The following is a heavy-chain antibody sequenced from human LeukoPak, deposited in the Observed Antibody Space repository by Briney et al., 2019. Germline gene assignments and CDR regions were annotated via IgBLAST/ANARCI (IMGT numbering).Heavy chain of an antibody. J-gene: IGHJ6*04. D-gene: IGHD4-17*01. Sequence: SVKVTCKASGYTFTSYDINWVRQAPAQGLEWMGWMNPNSGNTGYAQKFQGRVTMTRNTSIGTAYMELSSQRSEDTAIYYCARAFGDSSLDVWGKGTTVTISS. CDR2: MNPNSGNT. V-gene: IGHV1-8*01. CDR3: ARAFGDSSLDV. CDR1: GYTFTSYD.